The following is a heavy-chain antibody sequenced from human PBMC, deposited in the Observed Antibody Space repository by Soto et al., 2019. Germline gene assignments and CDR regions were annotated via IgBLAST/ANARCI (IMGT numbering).Heavy chain of an antibody. CDR1: GFTFSTYG. J-gene: IGHJ4*02. CDR3: AKDEGY. Sequence: PGGSLRLSCAASGFTFSTYGMHWVRQAPGKGLEWVAVISYDGTNKYYADSVKGRFTISRDNSKNTLYLQMNSLRAEDTAVYYCAKDEGYWGQGTLVTVSS. V-gene: IGHV3-30*18. CDR2: ISYDGTNK.